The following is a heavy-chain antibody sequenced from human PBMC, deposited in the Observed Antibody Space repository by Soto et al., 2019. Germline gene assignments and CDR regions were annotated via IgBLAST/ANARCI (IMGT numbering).Heavy chain of an antibody. J-gene: IGHJ4*02. Sequence: PSETLFLTSTVSGGSVSNRNYYWCWIRQSPGKGLEWIGSVYYRGRSYSKSSVKSRVTISVETSKNQFSLNLNSVTASDTAVYYCVSQRTSVLTQAYFDYWGPGALVTVS. CDR1: GGSVSNRNYY. D-gene: IGHD2-8*01. CDR2: VYYRGRS. CDR3: VSQRTSVLTQAYFDY. V-gene: IGHV4-39*01.